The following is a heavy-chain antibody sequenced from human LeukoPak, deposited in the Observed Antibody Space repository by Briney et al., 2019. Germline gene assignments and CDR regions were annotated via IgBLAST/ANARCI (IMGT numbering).Heavy chain of an antibody. CDR1: GYTFTSYY. CDR3: ARDRRGYYYDSSGPHGAFDI. Sequence: GASVKVSCKASGYTFTSYYMHWVRQAPGQGLEWMGIINPSGGSTSYAQKFQGRVTMTRDTSTSTVYMELSSLRSEDTAVYYCARDRRGYYYDSSGPHGAFDIWGQGTMVTVSS. CDR2: INPSGGST. V-gene: IGHV1-46*01. D-gene: IGHD3-22*01. J-gene: IGHJ3*02.